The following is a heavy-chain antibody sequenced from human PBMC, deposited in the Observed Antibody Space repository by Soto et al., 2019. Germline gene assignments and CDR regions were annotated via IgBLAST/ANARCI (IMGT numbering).Heavy chain of an antibody. CDR2: INHSGST. D-gene: IGHD3-9*01. CDR1: GGSFSGYY. CDR3: ARRPPRLRYFDWLLAPFDY. Sequence: QVQLQQWGAGLLKPSETLSLTCAVYGGSFSGYYWSWIRQPPGKGLEWIGEINHSGSTNYNPSLKSRVTISVDTSKNQFSLKLSSVTAADTAVYYCARRPPRLRYFDWLLAPFDYCGQGTLVTVSS. J-gene: IGHJ4*02. V-gene: IGHV4-34*01.